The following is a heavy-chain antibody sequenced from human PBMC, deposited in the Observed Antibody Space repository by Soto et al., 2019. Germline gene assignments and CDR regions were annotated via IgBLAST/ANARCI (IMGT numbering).Heavy chain of an antibody. CDR1: GSTFTSYY. V-gene: IGHV1-46*03. Sequence: ASVKVSCQASGSTFTSYYMHWVRQAPGQGLEWMGIINPSGGSTSYAQKFQGRVTMTRDTSTSTVYMELSSLRSEDTAVYYCARDLKAGPPFDYWGQGTLVTVSS. CDR3: ARDLKAGPPFDY. D-gene: IGHD6-13*01. J-gene: IGHJ4*02. CDR2: INPSGGST.